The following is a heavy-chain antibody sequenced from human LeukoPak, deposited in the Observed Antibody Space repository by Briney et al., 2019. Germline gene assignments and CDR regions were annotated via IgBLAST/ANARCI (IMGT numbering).Heavy chain of an antibody. Sequence: GGSLRLSCAVSGFTFSSYAMSWVRQAPGKGLEWVSGISGSGDSTYYADSVKGRFTITRDNSKNTLYLQMNSLRAEGTAVYYCAKKSYYYDSTGYYDYWGQGTLVTVSS. D-gene: IGHD3-22*01. J-gene: IGHJ4*02. CDR1: GFTFSSYA. V-gene: IGHV3-23*01. CDR2: ISGSGDST. CDR3: AKKSYYYDSTGYYDY.